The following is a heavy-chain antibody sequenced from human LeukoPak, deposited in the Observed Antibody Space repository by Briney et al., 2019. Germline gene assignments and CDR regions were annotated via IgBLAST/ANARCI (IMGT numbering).Heavy chain of an antibody. D-gene: IGHD4-17*01. Sequence: SETLSLTCAVSGGSISSSNWWSWVRQPPGKGLEWIGEIYHSGSTNYNPSLKSRVTISVDKSKNQFSLKLSSVTAADTAVYYCATLSTHYGDQPEFDYWGQGTLVTVSS. CDR1: GGSISSSNW. V-gene: IGHV4-4*02. CDR2: IYHSGST. J-gene: IGHJ4*02. CDR3: ATLSTHYGDQPEFDY.